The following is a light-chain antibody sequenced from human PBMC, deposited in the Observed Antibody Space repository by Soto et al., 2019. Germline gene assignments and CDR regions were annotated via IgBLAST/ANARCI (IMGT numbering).Light chain of an antibody. CDR1: QGISNY. V-gene: IGKV1-27*01. CDR3: QKYNAAPWT. CDR2: SAS. J-gene: IGKJ1*01. Sequence: DIQMTQSPSPLSASVGDRVAITCRASQGISNYLAWFQQKPGKVPKLLIYSASTLQSGVPSRFSGSGSGTDFTLAISSLQPEDVATYYCQKYNAAPWTFGPGTKVDIK.